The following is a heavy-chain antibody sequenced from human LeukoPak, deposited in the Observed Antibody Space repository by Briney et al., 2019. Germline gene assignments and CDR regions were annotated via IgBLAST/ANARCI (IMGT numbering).Heavy chain of an antibody. D-gene: IGHD3-10*01. V-gene: IGHV4-34*01. CDR3: ARGLITMVRGAWGNWFDP. J-gene: IGHJ5*02. Sequence: PSETLSLTCAVYGGSFSGYYWSWIRQPPGKGLEWIGEINHSGSTNYNPSLKSRVTISVDTSKNQFSLKLSSVTAADTAVYYCARGLITMVRGAWGNWFDPWGQGTLVTVSS. CDR2: INHSGST. CDR1: GGSFSGYY.